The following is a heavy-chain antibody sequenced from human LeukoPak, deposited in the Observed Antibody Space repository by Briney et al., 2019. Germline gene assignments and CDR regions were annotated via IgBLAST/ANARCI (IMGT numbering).Heavy chain of an antibody. V-gene: IGHV1-24*01. CDR2: FDPEDGET. J-gene: IGHJ4*02. CDR3: ATDPLWFGELFFDY. CDR1: GYTLTELS. D-gene: IGHD3-10*01. Sequence: ASVKVSCKVCGYTLTELSMHWVRQAPGKGLEWMGGFDPEDGETIYAQKFQGRVTMTEDTSTDTAYMELSSLRSEDTAVYYCATDPLWFGELFFDYWGQGTLVTVSS.